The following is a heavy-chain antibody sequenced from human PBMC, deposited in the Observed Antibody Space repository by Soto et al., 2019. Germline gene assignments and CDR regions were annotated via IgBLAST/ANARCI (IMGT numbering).Heavy chain of an antibody. Sequence: QVQLVQSGAEVKKPGASVKVSCKASGYTFTTYYMHWERKAPGQGLEWMGIISPDGGRTSYAQKSQGIGTMTGDTTTSTVYMELSSLRSEDTAVYYCATRAPGHYWGQGTLVTVSS. J-gene: IGHJ4*02. V-gene: IGHV1-46*01. CDR2: ISPDGGRT. CDR3: ATRAPGHY. CDR1: GYTFTTYY.